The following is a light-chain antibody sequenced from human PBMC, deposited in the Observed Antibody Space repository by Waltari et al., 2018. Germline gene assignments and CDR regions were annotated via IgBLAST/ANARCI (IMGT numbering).Light chain of an antibody. Sequence: EIVLTQSPGTLSLSPGGRATLSCRASQSISRFLAWYQQKPGRAPRLLIYAASTRATGIPDRFSGSGSGTDFSLTISGLEPEDFAVYYCQHHLRLPATFGQVTKVEIK. V-gene: IGKV3-20*01. J-gene: IGKJ1*01. CDR2: AAS. CDR1: QSISRF. CDR3: QHHLRLPAT.